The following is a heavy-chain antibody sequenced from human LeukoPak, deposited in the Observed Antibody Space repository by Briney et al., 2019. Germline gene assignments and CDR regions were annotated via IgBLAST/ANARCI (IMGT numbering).Heavy chain of an antibody. V-gene: IGHV3-33*01. CDR2: IWYDGSNK. D-gene: IGHD3-22*01. Sequence: GRSLRLPCAASGFTFSSYGMHWVRQAPGKGLEWVAVIWYDGSNKYYADSVKGRFTISRDNSKNTLYLQMNSLRAEDTAVYYCARDPVMIVAALDYWGQGTLVTVSS. CDR1: GFTFSSYG. CDR3: ARDPVMIVAALDY. J-gene: IGHJ4*02.